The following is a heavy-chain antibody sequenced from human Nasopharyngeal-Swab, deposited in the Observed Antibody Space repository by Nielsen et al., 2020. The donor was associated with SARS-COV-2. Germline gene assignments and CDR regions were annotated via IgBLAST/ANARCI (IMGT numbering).Heavy chain of an antibody. Sequence: ASVKVSCKASGYTFTSYGISWVRQAPGQGLEWMGWISAYNGNTNYAQKPQGRVTMTTDTSTSTAYMELRSLRSDDTAVYYCARESRYDFWSGYPQYYFDYWGQGTLVTVSS. CDR1: GYTFTSYG. V-gene: IGHV1-18*01. CDR2: ISAYNGNT. CDR3: ARESRYDFWSGYPQYYFDY. J-gene: IGHJ4*02. D-gene: IGHD3-3*01.